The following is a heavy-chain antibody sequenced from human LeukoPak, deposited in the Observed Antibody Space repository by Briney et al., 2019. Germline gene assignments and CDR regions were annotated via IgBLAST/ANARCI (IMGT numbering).Heavy chain of an antibody. CDR2: IYYSGST. D-gene: IGHD3-22*01. Sequence: SQTLSLTCTVSGGSISSGDYYWSWIRQPPGKGLEWTGYIYYSGSTYYNPSLKSRVTISVDTSKNQFSLKLSSVTAADTAVYYCARSKYYYDSSGGFDPWGQGTLVTVSS. CDR1: GGSISSGDYY. J-gene: IGHJ5*02. CDR3: ARSKYYYDSSGGFDP. V-gene: IGHV4-30-4*01.